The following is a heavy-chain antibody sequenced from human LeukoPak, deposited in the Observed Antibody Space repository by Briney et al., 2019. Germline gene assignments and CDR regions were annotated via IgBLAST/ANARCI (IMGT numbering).Heavy chain of an antibody. CDR3: ARGQVPAARGYNWFDP. V-gene: IGHV4-34*01. Sequence: SETLSLTCAVYGWSFNDYYWNWIRHHPGRGLEWIGEINARGDTNYNPSLKSRVTISVDTSKNQFSLRLTSMIAADTAIYYCARGQVPAARGYNWFDPWGQGTLVTVSS. J-gene: IGHJ5*02. CDR1: GWSFNDYY. CDR2: INARGDT. D-gene: IGHD2-2*01.